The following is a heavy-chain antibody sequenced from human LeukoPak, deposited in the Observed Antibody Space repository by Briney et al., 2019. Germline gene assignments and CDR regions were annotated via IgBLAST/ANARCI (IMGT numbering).Heavy chain of an antibody. CDR3: AKGNINCSSTSCYPYYYYHGMDV. CDR1: GFTFSSYA. D-gene: IGHD2-2*01. V-gene: IGHV3-23*01. CDR2: ISGSGGST. J-gene: IGHJ6*02. Sequence: PGGSLRLSCAASGFTFSSYAMSWVRQAPGKGLEWVSAISGSGGSTYYADSVKGRFTISRDNSKNTLYLQMNSLRAEDTAVYYCAKGNINCSSTSCYPYYYYHGMDVWGQGTTVTVSS.